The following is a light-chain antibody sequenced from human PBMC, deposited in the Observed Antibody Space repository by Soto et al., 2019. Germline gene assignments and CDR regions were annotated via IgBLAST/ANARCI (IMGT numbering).Light chain of an antibody. CDR2: DVT. V-gene: IGLV2-14*03. J-gene: IGLJ1*01. CDR3: SSYTTISSYV. CDR1: SSDVGGYNY. Sequence: QSALTQPASVSGSPGQSIAISCTGTSSDVGGYNYVSWYQHHPGKAPKLIIYDVTTRPPGVSDRFSGSKSGNTASLTISGLQAEDEADYYCSSYTTISSYVFGTGTKLTVL.